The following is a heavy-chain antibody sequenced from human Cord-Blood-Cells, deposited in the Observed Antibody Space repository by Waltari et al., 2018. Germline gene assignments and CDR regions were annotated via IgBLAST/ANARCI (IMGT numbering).Heavy chain of an antibody. D-gene: IGHD2-2*01. Sequence: EVQLLESGGGLVQPGGSLRLACAASGFTFSSYAMSWVRQAPGKGLEWVSAISGSGGSTYCADSVKGRFTISRDNSKNTLYLQMNSLRAEDTAVYYCAMYPAGYWFDPWGQGTLVTVSS. CDR3: AMYPAGYWFDP. CDR2: ISGSGGST. V-gene: IGHV3-23*01. J-gene: IGHJ5*02. CDR1: GFTFSSYA.